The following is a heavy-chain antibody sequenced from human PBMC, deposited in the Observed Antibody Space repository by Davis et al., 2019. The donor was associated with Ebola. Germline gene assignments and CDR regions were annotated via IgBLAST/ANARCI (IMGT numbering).Heavy chain of an antibody. V-gene: IGHV3-74*01. CDR1: GFTFSSHW. CDR2: INTDGSGT. J-gene: IGHJ4*02. Sequence: HTGGSLRLSCAASGFTFSSHWMQWVRQGPGKGLVWVSYINTDGSGTNYADSVKGRFTISRDDGKNTLYLQMNSLRAEDTAVYYCARDGDHDMDLDYWGQGTLVTVSS. D-gene: IGHD2-21*02. CDR3: ARDGDHDMDLDY.